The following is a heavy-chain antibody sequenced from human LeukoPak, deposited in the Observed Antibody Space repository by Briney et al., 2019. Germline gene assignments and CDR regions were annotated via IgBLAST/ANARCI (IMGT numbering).Heavy chain of an antibody. Sequence: SGGSLRLSCAASGFTFSTYYFTWVRQAPGKGLEWVSTIGSSGGITYYADSEKGRFTISRDNSKNTLYLQINSLRAEDTAVYYCAKRATSSTIFYYLDDWGQGTLVTVSS. J-gene: IGHJ4*02. CDR2: IGSSGGIT. D-gene: IGHD3-10*02. CDR1: GFTFSTYY. CDR3: AKRATSSTIFYYLDD. V-gene: IGHV3-23*01.